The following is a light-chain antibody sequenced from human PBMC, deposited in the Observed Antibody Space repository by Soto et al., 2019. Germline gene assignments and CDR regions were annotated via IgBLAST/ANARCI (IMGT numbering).Light chain of an antibody. CDR3: HQYNNWPPS. V-gene: IGKV3-15*01. CDR2: GAS. CDR1: QGVSSN. J-gene: IGKJ5*01. Sequence: EIVMTQSPATLSVSPGDRATLSCRASQGVSSNLAWYQQRPGQAPRLLIHGASTRATVIPARFSGSGSGTEFTLTISSLQSEDSAVYYCHQYNNWPPSFGQGTRLEMK.